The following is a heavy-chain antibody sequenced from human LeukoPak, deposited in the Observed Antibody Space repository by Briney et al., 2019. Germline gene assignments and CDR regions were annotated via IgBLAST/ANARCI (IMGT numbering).Heavy chain of an antibody. D-gene: IGHD6-19*01. Sequence: GGSLRLSCAASVFTFSNYFMSWVRQAPWKGLEWVSGISGSGDSTYYADSVKGRFTISRDNSKNTLYLQMNSLRVEDTAAYYCAKVRAPSGWFNSDYWGQGTLVTVSS. J-gene: IGHJ4*02. CDR2: ISGSGDST. CDR3: AKVRAPSGWFNSDY. V-gene: IGHV3-23*01. CDR1: VFTFSNYF.